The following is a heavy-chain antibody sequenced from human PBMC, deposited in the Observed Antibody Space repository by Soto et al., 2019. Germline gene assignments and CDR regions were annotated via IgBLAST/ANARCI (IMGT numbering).Heavy chain of an antibody. Sequence: SVKVSCKSSGGTFSSYAISWVRQAPGQGLECMGGIIPIFGTANYAQKFQGRVTSTADKSTSKAYMELTSLRSDDTAVYYCASGIVVVPAAESFDYWGQGTLVTVCS. D-gene: IGHD2-2*01. CDR3: ASGIVVVPAAESFDY. J-gene: IGHJ4*02. CDR2: IIPIFGTA. V-gene: IGHV1-69*06. CDR1: GGTFSSYA.